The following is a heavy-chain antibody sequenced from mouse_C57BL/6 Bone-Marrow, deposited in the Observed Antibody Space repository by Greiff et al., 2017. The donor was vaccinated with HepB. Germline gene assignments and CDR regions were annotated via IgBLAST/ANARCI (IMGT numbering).Heavy chain of an antibody. CDR2: IYPGSGNT. V-gene: IGHV1-76*01. CDR1: GYTFTDYY. D-gene: IGHD2-4*01. CDR3: AGYDYGYAMDY. J-gene: IGHJ4*01. Sequence: QVQLQQSGAELVRPGASVKLSCKASGYTFTDYYINWVKQRPGQGLEWIARIYPGSGNTYYNEKFKGKATLTAEKYSSTAYMQLSSLTSEDSAVYFCAGYDYGYAMDYWGQGTSVTVSS.